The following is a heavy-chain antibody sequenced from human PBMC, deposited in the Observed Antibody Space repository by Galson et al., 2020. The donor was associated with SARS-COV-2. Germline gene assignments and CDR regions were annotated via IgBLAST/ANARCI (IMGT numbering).Heavy chain of an antibody. CDR3: ARDEGIRGYNYGRLYYGRDV. CDR1: GFPFSTYS. Sequence: GSLRLSCAASGFPFSTYSMNWVRLAPGKGLEWVSSISTSSSYTYYVDLVKGRFSISRDNPRNSLYLQMNSLRAEDTAVYYCARDEGIRGYNYGRLYYGRDVWGQGTTVTVSS. CDR2: ISTSSSYT. J-gene: IGHJ6*02. V-gene: IGHV3-21*01. D-gene: IGHD5-18*01.